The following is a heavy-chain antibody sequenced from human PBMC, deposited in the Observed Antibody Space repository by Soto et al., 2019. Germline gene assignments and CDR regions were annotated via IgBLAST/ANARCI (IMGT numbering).Heavy chain of an antibody. CDR3: ARDPEASYYFDY. Sequence: QVQLVQSGAEVKKPGASVKVSCRASGYTFTSYYIHWVRQAPGQGLEWMGIINPSGGSTSYTQKFQGRVTMTRDTSTSTVYMELSSLRSEDTAVYYCARDPEASYYFDYWGQGTLVTVSS. D-gene: IGHD1-26*01. CDR2: INPSGGST. J-gene: IGHJ4*02. V-gene: IGHV1-46*01. CDR1: GYTFTSYY.